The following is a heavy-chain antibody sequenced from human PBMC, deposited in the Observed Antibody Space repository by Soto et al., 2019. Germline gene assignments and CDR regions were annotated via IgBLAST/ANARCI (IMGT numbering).Heavy chain of an antibody. Sequence: GGSLRLSCAASGFTFSSYAMHWVRQAPGKGLEWVAIISYDVSNKYYADSVKGRFTISRDNSKNTLYLQMNSLKTEDTAVYYCTRWSGSPLYYFDYWGQGTPVTVSS. D-gene: IGHD1-26*01. V-gene: IGHV3-30-3*01. J-gene: IGHJ4*02. CDR2: ISYDVSNK. CDR3: TRWSGSPLYYFDY. CDR1: GFTFSSYA.